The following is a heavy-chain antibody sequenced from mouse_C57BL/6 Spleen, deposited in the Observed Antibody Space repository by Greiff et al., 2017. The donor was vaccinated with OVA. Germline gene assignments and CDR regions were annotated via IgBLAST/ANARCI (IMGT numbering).Heavy chain of an antibody. D-gene: IGHD1-1*01. V-gene: IGHV6-6*01. J-gene: IGHJ3*01. Sequence: EVKLVESGGGLVQPGGSMKLSCAASGFTFSDAWMDWVRQSPEKGLEWVAEIRNKANNHATYYAESVKGRFTISRDDSKSSVYLQMNSLRAEDTGIYYCTSRHYYGSSYVFAYWGQGTLVTVSA. CDR3: TSRHYYGSSYVFAY. CDR2: IRNKANNHAT. CDR1: GFTFSDAW.